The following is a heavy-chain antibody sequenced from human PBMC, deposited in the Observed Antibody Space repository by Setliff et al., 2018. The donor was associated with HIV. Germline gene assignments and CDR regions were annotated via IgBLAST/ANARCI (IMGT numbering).Heavy chain of an antibody. J-gene: IGHJ4*02. CDR2: IKDRTDNYAT. CDR3: TRPQYIYENGGSDY. D-gene: IGHD3-22*01. V-gene: IGHV3-73*01. Sequence: SLKISCAASGFTFSGSPIHWVRQASGKGLEWLGRIKDRTDNYATAYAASVKGRFTIFRDDSANTAYLQINSLEIEDTAVYYCTRPQYIYENGGSDYWGQGTRVTVSS. CDR1: GFTFSGSP.